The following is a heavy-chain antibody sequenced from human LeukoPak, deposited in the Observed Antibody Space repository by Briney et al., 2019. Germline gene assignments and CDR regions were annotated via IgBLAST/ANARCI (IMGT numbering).Heavy chain of an antibody. D-gene: IGHD1-1*01. J-gene: IGHJ4*02. Sequence: PSETLSLTCTVSGGPLSAYYWTWSRQPPGKGLEWIGYIYDSGSTNYNPSLKSRVTISVDTSKNQFSLKLTSVTDADTAVYYCATGETGSTLGGYWGQGTLVTVSS. CDR1: GGPLSAYY. V-gene: IGHV4-59*01. CDR2: IYDSGST. CDR3: ATGETGSTLGGY.